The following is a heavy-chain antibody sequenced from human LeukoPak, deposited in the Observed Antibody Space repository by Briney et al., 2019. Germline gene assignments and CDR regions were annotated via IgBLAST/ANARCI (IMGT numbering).Heavy chain of an antibody. V-gene: IGHV4-39*07. CDR3: ARGVSHLTASFDP. Sequence: SETLSLTCTVSGGSISSSSYYWGWIRQPPGKGLEWIGSIYYSGSTNYNPSLKSRVTISVDTSKNQFSLKLSSVTAADTAVYYCARGVSHLTASFDPWGQGTLVTVSS. J-gene: IGHJ5*02. CDR1: GGSISSSSYY. CDR2: IYYSGST. D-gene: IGHD4/OR15-4a*01.